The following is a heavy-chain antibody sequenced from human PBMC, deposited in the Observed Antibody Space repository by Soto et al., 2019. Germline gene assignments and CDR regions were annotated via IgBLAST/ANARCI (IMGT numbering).Heavy chain of an antibody. CDR1: GFTFENYA. V-gene: IGHV3-23*01. J-gene: IGHJ6*02. D-gene: IGHD3-16*01. CDR3: AKDSWAIGGVPAGEYYAMDV. Sequence: GGSLRLSCVASGFTFENYAMSWVRQAPGKGLEWVSAISGSGGTTYYSDSVKGRFTISRDNSKNTVYLQMNDLRVEDAAEYFCAKDSWAIGGVPAGEYYAMDVWGQGTTVTVSS. CDR2: ISGSGGTT.